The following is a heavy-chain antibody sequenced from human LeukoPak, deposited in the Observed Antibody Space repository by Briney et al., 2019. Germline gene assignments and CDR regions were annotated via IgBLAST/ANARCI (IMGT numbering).Heavy chain of an antibody. V-gene: IGHV1-69*05. CDR2: IIPIFGTA. CDR1: GGTFSSYA. CDR3: ARGFYYDSSGYYYGPNDY. Sequence: SVKVSCKASGGTFSSYAISWVRQAPGQGLEWMGGIIPIFGTANYAQKFQGRATMTRNTSISTAYMELSSLRSEDTAVYYCARGFYYDSSGYYYGPNDYWGQGTLVTVSS. J-gene: IGHJ4*02. D-gene: IGHD3-22*01.